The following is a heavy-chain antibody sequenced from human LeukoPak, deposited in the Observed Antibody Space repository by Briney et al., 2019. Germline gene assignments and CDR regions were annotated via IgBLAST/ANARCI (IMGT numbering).Heavy chain of an antibody. CDR2: IYSGGST. V-gene: IGHV3-66*01. Sequence: GGSLRLSCAASGFTVSSNYMSWVRQAPGKGLEWVSVIYSGGSTYYADSVKGRFTISRDNSKNTLYFQMNSLRAEDTAVYYCARVAVAGTPSFDYWGQGTLVTVSS. CDR3: ARVAVAGTPSFDY. D-gene: IGHD6-19*01. J-gene: IGHJ4*02. CDR1: GFTVSSNY.